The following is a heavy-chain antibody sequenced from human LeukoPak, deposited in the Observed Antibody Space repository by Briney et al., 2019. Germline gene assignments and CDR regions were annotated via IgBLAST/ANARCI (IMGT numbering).Heavy chain of an antibody. CDR1: GFIFSSYV. Sequence: PGRSLRLSCAASGFIFSSYVMHWVRQAPGKGLEWVAVISYDGSNKYYADSVKGRFTISRDNSKNTLYLQMNSLRAEDTAVYYCANSGYGRVNYFDLWGRGTLVTVSS. J-gene: IGHJ2*01. CDR3: ANSGYGRVNYFDL. CDR2: ISYDGSNK. D-gene: IGHD5-12*01. V-gene: IGHV3-30-3*01.